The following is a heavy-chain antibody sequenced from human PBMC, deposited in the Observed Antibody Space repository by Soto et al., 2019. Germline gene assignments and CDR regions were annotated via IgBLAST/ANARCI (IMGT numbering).Heavy chain of an antibody. CDR2: NYYSVNT. J-gene: IGHJ3*02. CDR3: AREGPYHAFDI. Sequence: PSETLALTCTVSGGSINSAGFYWSWIRQPPGKGLEWIGYNYYSVNTYYNPSLKRRVTISVDTSKNQFSLKLNSVTAADTAVYYCAREGPYHAFDIWGQGTMVT. CDR1: GGSINSAGFY. V-gene: IGHV4-30-4*01.